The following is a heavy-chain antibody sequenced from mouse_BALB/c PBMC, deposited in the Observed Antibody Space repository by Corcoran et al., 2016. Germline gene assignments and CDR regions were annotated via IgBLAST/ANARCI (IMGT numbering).Heavy chain of an antibody. CDR2: INTYTGEP. Sequence: QIQLVQSGPELKKPGETVKISCKASGYTFTNYGMNWVKQGPGKGLKWMGWINTYTGEPTYADDFKGRFAFSLETSASTAYLQINNLKNEDTATYFCARKYGSSYWYFDVWGQGTTLTVSS. CDR1: GYTFTNYG. D-gene: IGHD1-1*01. CDR3: ARKYGSSYWYFDV. J-gene: IGHJ1*01. V-gene: IGHV9-3-1*01.